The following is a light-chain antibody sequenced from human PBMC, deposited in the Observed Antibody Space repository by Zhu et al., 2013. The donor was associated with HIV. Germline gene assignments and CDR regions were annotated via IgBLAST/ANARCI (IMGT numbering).Light chain of an antibody. CDR1: SSNIGSGT. V-gene: IGLV1-44*01. J-gene: IGLJ2*01. CDR2: SDD. CDR3: AAWDDSLNVVV. Sequence: QSVLTQPPSASGTPGQRVTISCSGSSSNIGSGTVNWYQQRPGTAPKLLIYSDDQWPSGVPDRFSGSKSGTSASLAIGGLQSEDEADYYCAAWDDSLNVVVFGGGTKLTVL.